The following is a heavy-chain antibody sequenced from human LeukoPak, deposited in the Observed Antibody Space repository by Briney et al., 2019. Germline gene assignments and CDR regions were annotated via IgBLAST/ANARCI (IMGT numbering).Heavy chain of an antibody. Sequence: GGSLRLSCAVSGLSFSSFAMSWVRQGPARGLEWVSSIRGNGETLYADSVKGRFTLSSDSSRNTVYFQLNNLRVEDTAIYYCAKASWVSSTDAVRWGQGTLVTVSS. V-gene: IGHV3-23*01. D-gene: IGHD3-16*01. CDR1: GLSFSSFA. CDR2: IRGNGET. J-gene: IGHJ4*02. CDR3: AKASWVSSTDAVR.